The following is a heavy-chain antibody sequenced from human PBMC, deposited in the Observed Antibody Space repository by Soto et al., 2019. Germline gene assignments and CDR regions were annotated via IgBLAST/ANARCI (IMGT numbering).Heavy chain of an antibody. V-gene: IGHV1-8*01. CDR1: GYTFTSYD. Sequence: QVQLVQSGAEVKKPGASVKVSCKASGYTFTSYDINWVRQATGQGLEYLGWMNPNSGNTGYVQKFQAKVPMPRATSISTAYMELSSLRSEDTAVYFCARGVKYGAYSRWFDPWGQGTLVTVSS. J-gene: IGHJ5*02. D-gene: IGHD4-17*01. CDR2: MNPNSGNT. CDR3: ARGVKYGAYSRWFDP.